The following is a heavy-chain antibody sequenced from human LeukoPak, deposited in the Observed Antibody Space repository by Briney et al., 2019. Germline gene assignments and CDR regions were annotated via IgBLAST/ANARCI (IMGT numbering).Heavy chain of an antibody. V-gene: IGHV1-46*01. Sequence: ASVKVSCKASGYTFTSYYMHWVRQAPGQGLEWMGIINPSGGSTSYAQKFQGRVTMTRDTSTSTVYMELSRLRSEDTAVYYCARDPPGGRGMDVWGQGPTVTVSS. CDR3: ARDPPGGRGMDV. D-gene: IGHD1-14*01. J-gene: IGHJ6*02. CDR1: GYTFTSYY. CDR2: INPSGGST.